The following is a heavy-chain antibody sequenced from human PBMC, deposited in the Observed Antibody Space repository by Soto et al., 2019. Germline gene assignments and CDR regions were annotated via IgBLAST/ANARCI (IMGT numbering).Heavy chain of an antibody. D-gene: IGHD5-18*01. Sequence: GSLRLSCAASGFTFSSYWMHWVRQAPGKGLVWVSRIYGDGSRTTYADSVKGRFTISRDNAKNTLYLQMDSLRAEDTAVYYCARDPDSYGFSDFEHWGQGALVTVSS. J-gene: IGHJ4*02. CDR2: IYGDGSRT. CDR3: ARDPDSYGFSDFEH. V-gene: IGHV3-74*03. CDR1: GFTFSSYW.